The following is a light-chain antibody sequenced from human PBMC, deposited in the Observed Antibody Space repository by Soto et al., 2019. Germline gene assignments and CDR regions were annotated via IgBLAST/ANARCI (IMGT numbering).Light chain of an antibody. Sequence: EIVLTQSPATLSLSPGERATLSCRASQRVSSYLAWYQHKPGQAPRPLIYDASNRATGIQARFSGSGSGTDFTVSISSLEPEDFAVYYCQQRSNWPPNTFGQGTKLEIK. CDR1: QRVSSY. CDR2: DAS. V-gene: IGKV3-11*01. CDR3: QQRSNWPPNT. J-gene: IGKJ2*01.